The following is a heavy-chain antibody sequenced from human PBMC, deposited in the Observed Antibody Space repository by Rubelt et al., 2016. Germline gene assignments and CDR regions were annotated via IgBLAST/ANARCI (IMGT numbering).Heavy chain of an antibody. CDR3: ATLRTAAGTWPSSRDY. Sequence: QVQLQQWGAGLLKPSETLSLTCAVYGGSFSSYYWSWVRQPPGKGLEWIGEISHGGSTNYNPSLKSRVTISVDASNNQLSLKLASVTAADTAAYHCATLRTAAGTWPSSRDYWGQGTPVTVSS. V-gene: IGHV4-34*01. D-gene: IGHD6-13*01. J-gene: IGHJ4*02. CDR1: GGSFSSYY. CDR2: ISHGGST.